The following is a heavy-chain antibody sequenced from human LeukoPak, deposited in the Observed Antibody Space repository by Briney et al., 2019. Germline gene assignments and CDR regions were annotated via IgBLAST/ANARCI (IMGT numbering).Heavy chain of an antibody. CDR1: GDSISIYY. D-gene: IGHD2-15*01. CDR3: ARENCSGGSCYFPRGAFDI. J-gene: IGHJ3*02. Sequence: SETLSLTCTVSGDSISIYYWSWIRQPPGKGLEWIGYIYNSGSTNYNPSLKSRVTISVDTSKNQFSLKLSSVTAADTAVYYCARENCSGGSCYFPRGAFDIWGQGTMVTVSS. CDR2: IYNSGST. V-gene: IGHV4-59*01.